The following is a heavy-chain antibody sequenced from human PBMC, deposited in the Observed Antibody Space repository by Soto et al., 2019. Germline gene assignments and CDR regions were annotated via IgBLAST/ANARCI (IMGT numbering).Heavy chain of an antibody. J-gene: IGHJ4*02. CDR3: AKDKPGTTSFDY. D-gene: IGHD1-1*01. Sequence: EVQLLESGGGLVQPGGSLRLSCAASGFTISSYAMSWVRQAPGKGLEWVSAISERGDTTHYADSVKGRFTISRDTSKNTLYLQMNTLRAEDTAVYYCAKDKPGTTSFDYWGRGTPVTGSS. CDR1: GFTISSYA. V-gene: IGHV3-23*01. CDR2: ISERGDTT.